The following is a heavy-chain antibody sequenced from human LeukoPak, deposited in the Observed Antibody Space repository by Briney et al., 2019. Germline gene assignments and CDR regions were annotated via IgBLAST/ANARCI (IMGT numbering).Heavy chain of an antibody. CDR1: GDSVSTNSAT. CDR2: TYCRSKWYN. Sequence: SQTLPLTCAISGDSVSTNSATWNWIRQSPSRGLEWLGRTYCRSKWYNDYAVSVKSRITINPDTSKNQFSLQLNSVTPEDTAVYYCARDQGLGRYAFDIWGQGTMVTVSS. J-gene: IGHJ3*02. D-gene: IGHD7-27*01. V-gene: IGHV6-1*01. CDR3: ARDQGLGRYAFDI.